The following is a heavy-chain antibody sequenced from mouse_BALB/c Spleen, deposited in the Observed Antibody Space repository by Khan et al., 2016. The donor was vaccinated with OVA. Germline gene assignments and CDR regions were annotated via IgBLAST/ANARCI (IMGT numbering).Heavy chain of an antibody. CDR2: IDPENGET. V-gene: IGHV14-1*02. J-gene: IGHJ3*01. CDR3: ARSGYFAWFAY. Sequence: EVQLQESGAELVRPGALVKLSCKASSFNIKDYYLHWVKQRPEQGLEWIGWIDPENGETVYDPKFQDKASITADTSSNTAYLQFSSLTSEDTAVXYGARSGYFAWFAYWGQGTLVTVSA. CDR1: SFNIKDYY.